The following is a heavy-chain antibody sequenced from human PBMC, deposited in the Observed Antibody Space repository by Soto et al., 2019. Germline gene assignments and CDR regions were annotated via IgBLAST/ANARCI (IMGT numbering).Heavy chain of an antibody. CDR1: GGSISSGGYY. CDR3: ARLVVPAADYYYYMDV. J-gene: IGHJ6*03. V-gene: IGHV4-31*03. Sequence: SETLSLTCTVSGGSISSGGYYWSWIRQHPGKGLEWIGYIYYSGSTYYNPSLKSRVTISVDTSKNQFSLKLSSVTAADTAVYYCARLVVPAADYYYYMDVWGKGTTVT. D-gene: IGHD2-2*01. CDR2: IYYSGST.